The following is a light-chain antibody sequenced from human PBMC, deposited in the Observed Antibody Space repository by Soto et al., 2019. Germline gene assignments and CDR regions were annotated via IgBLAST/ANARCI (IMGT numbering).Light chain of an antibody. Sequence: DIQMTQSPSSLSASVGDRVTITCQASQDISNYLNWYQQKPGKAPKFLIYDVSKLETGVPSRFSGSGSATDFTFTISSLQPEDVATYYCQQYDSLPPTFGGGTKVEIK. CDR1: QDISNY. V-gene: IGKV1-33*01. J-gene: IGKJ4*01. CDR3: QQYDSLPPT. CDR2: DVS.